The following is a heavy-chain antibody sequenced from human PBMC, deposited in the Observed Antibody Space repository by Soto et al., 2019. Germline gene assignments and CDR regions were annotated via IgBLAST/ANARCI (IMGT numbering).Heavy chain of an antibody. D-gene: IGHD4-17*01. CDR3: TTDPATTVTNPYFAIDV. CDR2: ISGSGSPT. Sequence: GGSLRLSCAASGFNISSYAMTWVRQAPGRGLEWVSAISGSGSPTDYAAPVKGRFTISRDDSKNTLYLEMNSLTTEDTALYYCTTDPATTVTNPYFAIDVWGQGTMVTVSS. V-gene: IGHV3-23*01. J-gene: IGHJ6*02. CDR1: GFNISSYA.